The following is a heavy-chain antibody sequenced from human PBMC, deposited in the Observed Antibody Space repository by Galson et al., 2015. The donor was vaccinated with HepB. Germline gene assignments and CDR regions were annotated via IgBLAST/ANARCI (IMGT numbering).Heavy chain of an antibody. Sequence: SLRLSCAASGFTFSSYAMHWVRQAPGKGLEWVAVISYDGSNKYYADSVKGRFTISRDNSKNTLYLQMNSLRAEDTAVYYCAGGGGYCSGGSCYQYPEIHYYYGMDVWGQGTTVTVSS. V-gene: IGHV3-30*04. J-gene: IGHJ6*02. CDR1: GFTFSSYA. D-gene: IGHD2-15*01. CDR3: AGGGGYCSGGSCYQYPEIHYYYGMDV. CDR2: ISYDGSNK.